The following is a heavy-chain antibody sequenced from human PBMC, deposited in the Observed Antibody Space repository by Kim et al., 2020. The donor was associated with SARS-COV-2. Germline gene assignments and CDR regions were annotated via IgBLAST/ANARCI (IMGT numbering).Heavy chain of an antibody. CDR3: AKLGRNGTTNWFDP. V-gene: IGHV3-23*01. D-gene: IGHD1-1*01. CDR2: LTAGGSGT. CDR1: GFTFSNYA. Sequence: GGSLRLSCVASGFTFSNYAMDWVRQAPGKGLEWVSTLTAGGSGTFYTDSVKGRFTISRDNSKNTLYLQMNSLRAEDTALYYCAKLGRNGTTNWFDPWGQGTLVTVSS. J-gene: IGHJ5*02.